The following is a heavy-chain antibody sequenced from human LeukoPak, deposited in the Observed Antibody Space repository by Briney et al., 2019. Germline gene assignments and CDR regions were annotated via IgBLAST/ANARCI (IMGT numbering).Heavy chain of an antibody. D-gene: IGHD6-19*01. Sequence: SGGSLRLPCAASGFSFSSYAMSWVRQAPGKGLEWVSAISGSAGSTYSADSVKGRFTISRDNSKNTLYLQMNSLRAEDAAVYYCARGGGYDGLYFDYWGQGTLVTVPS. CDR3: ARGGGYDGLYFDY. CDR2: ISGSAGST. CDR1: GFSFSSYA. V-gene: IGHV3-23*01. J-gene: IGHJ4*02.